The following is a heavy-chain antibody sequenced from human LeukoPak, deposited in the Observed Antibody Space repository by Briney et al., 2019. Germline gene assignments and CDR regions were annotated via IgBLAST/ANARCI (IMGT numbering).Heavy chain of an antibody. D-gene: IGHD6-13*01. CDR3: VSSSWAFDF. CDR1: SGSISSSTYS. Sequence: PSETLSLTCIVSSGSISSSTYSWGWVRQPPGKGLEWMGSIYQSGRTYYNPSLKSRVTISVDTSKNQFSLKVTSVTAADTAVYYCVSSSWAFDFWGQGTLVSVSS. CDR2: IYQSGRT. V-gene: IGHV4-39*01. J-gene: IGHJ4*02.